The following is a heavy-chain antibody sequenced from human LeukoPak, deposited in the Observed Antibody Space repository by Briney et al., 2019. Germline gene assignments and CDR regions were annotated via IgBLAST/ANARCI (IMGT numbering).Heavy chain of an antibody. V-gene: IGHV3-30-3*01. CDR2: ISNDGSHK. D-gene: IGHD2-2*02. J-gene: IGHJ4*02. Sequence: GGSLRLSCAASGFTFSDYTMHWVRQAPGKGLEWVAVISNDGSHKYYADSVKGRLTISRDNSKNTLYLQMNSLRSEDTAVYYCARGDCSSTSCYIGLDYWGQGTLVTVSS. CDR1: GFTFSDYT. CDR3: ARGDCSSTSCYIGLDY.